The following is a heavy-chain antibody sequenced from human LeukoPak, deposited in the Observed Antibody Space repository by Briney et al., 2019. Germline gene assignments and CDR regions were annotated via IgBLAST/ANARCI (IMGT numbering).Heavy chain of an antibody. J-gene: IGHJ4*02. CDR1: GGSISSYY. CDR3: ARHAPSGSGNYALDY. D-gene: IGHD3-10*01. CDR2: IYYSGST. V-gene: IGHV4-59*08. Sequence: SETLSLTCTVSGGSISSYYWSWIRQPPGRDREGLGYIYYSGSTNYNPSLKSRVTISVDTSKNQFSLKLTSVAAADTAVYYCARHAPSGSGNYALDYWGQGTLVTVSS.